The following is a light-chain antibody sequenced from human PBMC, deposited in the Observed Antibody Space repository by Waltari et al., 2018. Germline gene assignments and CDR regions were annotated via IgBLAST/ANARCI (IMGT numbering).Light chain of an antibody. CDR3: QNYVRLPAT. V-gene: IGKV3-20*01. J-gene: IGKJ1*01. Sequence: EIVLPQSPGTLSLSPGERAPLSCRASQSVSRSLAWYQQKPGQAPRLLIYGASTRATGIPDRFTGSGSGTDFSLTISSLEPEDFAIYFCQNYVRLPATFGQGTKVEIK. CDR1: QSVSRS. CDR2: GAS.